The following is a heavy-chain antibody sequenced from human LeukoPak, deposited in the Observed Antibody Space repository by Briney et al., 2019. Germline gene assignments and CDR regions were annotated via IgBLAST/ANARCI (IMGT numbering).Heavy chain of an antibody. CDR3: AKEGYYGSGTFPDC. V-gene: IGHV3-30*18. CDR1: GFTFSSYS. J-gene: IGHJ4*02. Sequence: GGSLRLSCAASGFTFSSYSMNWVRQAPGKGLEWVAVISHDGSNEYYADSVEGRFTISRANSKNTLYLQMNSLRPEDTAVYYCAKEGYYGSGTFPDCWGQGTLVTVSS. D-gene: IGHD3-10*01. CDR2: ISHDGSNE.